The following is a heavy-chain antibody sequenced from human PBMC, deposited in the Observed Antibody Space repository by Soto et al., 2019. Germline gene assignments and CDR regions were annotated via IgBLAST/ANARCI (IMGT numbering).Heavy chain of an antibody. D-gene: IGHD6-6*01. CDR1: GGSISSGGYY. Sequence: QVQLQESGPGLVKPSQTLSLTCTVSGGSISSGGYYWTWIRQHPGKGLEWIGYNYYSGITYYNPSRKRRVTMALDTSKNRFSLKLSSVTAADTAVYYCARGSSIAGLYYGMDVWGQGTTVTVSS. CDR2: NYYSGIT. V-gene: IGHV4-31*03. CDR3: ARGSSIAGLYYGMDV. J-gene: IGHJ6*02.